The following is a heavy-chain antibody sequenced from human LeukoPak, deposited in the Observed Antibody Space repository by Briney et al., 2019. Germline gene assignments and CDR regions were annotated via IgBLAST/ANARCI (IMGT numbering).Heavy chain of an antibody. V-gene: IGHV4-34*01. D-gene: IGHD1-26*01. CDR2: INHSGST. J-gene: IGHJ4*02. Sequence: SETLSLTCAVYGGSFSGYYWSWIRQPPGKGLEWIGEINHSGSTNYDPSLKSRVTISVDTSKNQFSLKLSSVTAADTAVYYCARVSELPFDYWGQGTLVTVSS. CDR3: ARVSELPFDY. CDR1: GGSFSGYY.